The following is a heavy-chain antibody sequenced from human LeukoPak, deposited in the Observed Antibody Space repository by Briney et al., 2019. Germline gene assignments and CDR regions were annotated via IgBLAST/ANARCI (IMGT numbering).Heavy chain of an antibody. CDR1: GGSISSSSYY. D-gene: IGHD1-1*01. CDR3: ARPWSRRADY. Sequence: SETLSLTCTVSGGSISSSSYYWGWIRQPPGKGLEWIGEINHSGSTNYNPSLKSRVTISVDTSKNQFSLKLSSVTAADTAVYYCARPWSRRADYWGQGTLVTVSS. V-gene: IGHV4-39*07. J-gene: IGHJ4*02. CDR2: INHSGST.